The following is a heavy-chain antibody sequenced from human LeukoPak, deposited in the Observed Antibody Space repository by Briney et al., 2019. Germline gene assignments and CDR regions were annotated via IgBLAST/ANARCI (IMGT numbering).Heavy chain of an antibody. J-gene: IGHJ3*02. V-gene: IGHV1-69*02. D-gene: IGHD2-8*01. CDR2: IIPILGIA. CDR3: ARNIVLMVYAIGHMNAFDI. CDR1: GGTFSSYT. Sequence: SVKVSCKASGGTFSSYTISWVRQAPGQGLEWMGRIIPILGIANYAQKFQGRVTITADKSTSTAYMELSSLRSEDTAVDYCARNIVLMVYAIGHMNAFDIWGQGTMVTVSS.